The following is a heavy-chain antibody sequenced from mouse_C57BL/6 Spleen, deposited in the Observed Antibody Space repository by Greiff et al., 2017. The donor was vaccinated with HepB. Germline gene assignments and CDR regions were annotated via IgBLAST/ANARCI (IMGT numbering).Heavy chain of an antibody. CDR3: AREDTTVVDYWYFDV. CDR1: GFSLTSYA. CDR2: IWTGGGT. Sequence: VQRVESGPGLVAPSQSLSITCTVSGFSLTSYAISWVRQPPGKGLEWLGVIWTGGGTNYNSALKSRLSISKDNSKSQVFLKMNSLQTDDTARYYCAREDTTVVDYWYFDVWGTGTTVTVSS. D-gene: IGHD1-1*01. J-gene: IGHJ1*03. V-gene: IGHV2-9-1*01.